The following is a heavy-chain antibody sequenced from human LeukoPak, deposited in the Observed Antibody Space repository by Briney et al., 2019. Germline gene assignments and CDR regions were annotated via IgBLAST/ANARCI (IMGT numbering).Heavy chain of an antibody. J-gene: IGHJ5*02. CDR2: IIGSGGST. D-gene: IGHD6-19*01. V-gene: IGHV3-23*01. CDR1: GFTFSIFA. CDR3: AKPIPGYSSGWYEAVDP. Sequence: GGSLRLSCAASGFTFSIFAMSGVGPATGEGREWVASIIGSGGSTYYADSLKGRFTISRDNSKNTLYLQMNSLRAEDTAVYYCAKPIPGYSSGWYEAVDPWGQGTLVTVSS.